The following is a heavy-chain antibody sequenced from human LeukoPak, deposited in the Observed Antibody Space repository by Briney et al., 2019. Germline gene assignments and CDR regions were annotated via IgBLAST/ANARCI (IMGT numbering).Heavy chain of an antibody. V-gene: IGHV1-2*06. CDR2: INPNSGGT. CDR1: GYTFSNYA. D-gene: IGHD3-22*01. J-gene: IGHJ6*02. CDR3: ARVLSYYDSSGYSSDYYYYGMDV. Sequence: ASVKVSCKASGYTFSNYAINWVRQAPGQGLEWMGRINPNSGGTNYAQKFQGRVTMTRDTSISTAYMELSRLRSDDTAVYYCARVLSYYDSSGYSSDYYYYGMDVWGQGTTVTVSS.